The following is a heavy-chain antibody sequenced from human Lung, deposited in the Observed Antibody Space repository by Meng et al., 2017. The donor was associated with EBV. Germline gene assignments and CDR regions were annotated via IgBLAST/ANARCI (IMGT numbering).Heavy chain of an antibody. D-gene: IGHD3-22*01. V-gene: IGHV1-69*02. CDR2: IIPILGIA. CDR1: GCTFSIYT. CDR3: AAYDSRGY. Sequence: QVQRVVSGAEVKKHGSSLNVSCKASGCTFSIYTMSWVRQAPGQGLEWMGRIIPILGIANYAQKFQGRVTITADKSTSTAYMELSSLRSEDTAVYYCAAYDSRGYWGQGTLVTVSS. J-gene: IGHJ4*02.